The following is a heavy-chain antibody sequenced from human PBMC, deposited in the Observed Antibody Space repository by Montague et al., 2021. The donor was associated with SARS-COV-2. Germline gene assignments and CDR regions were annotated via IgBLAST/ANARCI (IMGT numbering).Heavy chain of an antibody. CDR3: AREVIMITFGGVIAQPPFDY. CDR2: IKQDGSER. V-gene: IGHV3-7*01. CDR1: GFTFSSHW. J-gene: IGHJ4*02. D-gene: IGHD3-16*02. Sequence: SLRLSCPASGFTFSSHWMSWVRQAPGMGLEWVANIKQDGSERSYVDSVKGRFTISRDSAKNSLYLQMNSLRAEDTAVYYCAREVIMITFGGVIAQPPFDYWGQGTLVTVSS.